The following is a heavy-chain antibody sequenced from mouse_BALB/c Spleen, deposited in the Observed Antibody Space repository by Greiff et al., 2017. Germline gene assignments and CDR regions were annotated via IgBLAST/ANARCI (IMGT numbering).Heavy chain of an antibody. Sequence: EVQLQQSGTVLARPGASVKMSCKASGYTFTSYWMHWVKQRPGQGLEWIGAIYPGNSDTSYNQKFKGKAKLTAVTSTSTAYMELSSLTNEDSAVYYCTRRIHYYGSSPGAMDYWGQGTSVTVSS. J-gene: IGHJ4*01. CDR2: IYPGNSDT. CDR3: TRRIHYYGSSPGAMDY. D-gene: IGHD1-1*01. V-gene: IGHV1-5*01. CDR1: GYTFTSYW.